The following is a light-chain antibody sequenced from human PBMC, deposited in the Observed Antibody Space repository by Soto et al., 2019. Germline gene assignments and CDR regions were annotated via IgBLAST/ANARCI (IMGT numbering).Light chain of an antibody. Sequence: DIQMTQSPSSLSASVGDRVTITCRASQGIRNDLGWYQQKPGKAPNLLMYGASYLKSGVPTRFSGSGSGTDFTLTISSLQPEDFATYYCQQTYTTPEITFGQGTRLEI. CDR3: QQTYTTPEIT. V-gene: IGKV1-39*01. CDR2: GAS. CDR1: QGIRND. J-gene: IGKJ5*01.